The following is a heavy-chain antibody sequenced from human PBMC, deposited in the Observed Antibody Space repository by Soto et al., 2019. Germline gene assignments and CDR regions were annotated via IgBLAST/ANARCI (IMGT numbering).Heavy chain of an antibody. V-gene: IGHV3-23*01. J-gene: IGHJ3*02. D-gene: IGHD2-8*02. CDR2: ILVDGRT. CDR3: AKATATGGGAFDI. Sequence: VGSLRLSCAASGFICSSYDMSWVRQAPGKGLEWVSTILVDGRTFYVDSVKGRFTISRDSSQNTVYLQMNSLTAGDTALYYCAKATATGGGAFDICGQGTMVTVSS. CDR1: GFICSSYD.